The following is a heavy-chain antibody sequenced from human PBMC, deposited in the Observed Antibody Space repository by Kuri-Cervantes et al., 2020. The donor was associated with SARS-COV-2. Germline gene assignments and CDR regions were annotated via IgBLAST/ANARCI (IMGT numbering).Heavy chain of an antibody. Sequence: SVKVSCKASGGTFSSYAISWVRQAPGQGLEWMGGVIPIFGTANYAQKFQGRVTITTDESTSTAYMELSSLRSEDTAVYYCARERASGWAGDFDYWGQGTLVTVSS. V-gene: IGHV1-69*05. CDR1: GGTFSSYA. D-gene: IGHD1-26*01. CDR2: VIPIFGTA. J-gene: IGHJ4*02. CDR3: ARERASGWAGDFDY.